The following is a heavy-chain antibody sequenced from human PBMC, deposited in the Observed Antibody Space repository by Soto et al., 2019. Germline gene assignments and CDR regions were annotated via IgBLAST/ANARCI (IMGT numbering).Heavy chain of an antibody. J-gene: IGHJ5*02. CDR1: GYTFTSYA. V-gene: IGHV1-3*01. CDR3: ARDLTGTGWFDP. D-gene: IGHD1-20*01. Sequence: ASVKVSCKASGYTFTSYAMHWARQAPGQRLEWMGWINAGNGNTKYSQKFQGRVTITRDTSASTAYMELSSLRSEDTTVYYCARDLTGTGWFDPWGQGTLVTVSS. CDR2: INAGNGNT.